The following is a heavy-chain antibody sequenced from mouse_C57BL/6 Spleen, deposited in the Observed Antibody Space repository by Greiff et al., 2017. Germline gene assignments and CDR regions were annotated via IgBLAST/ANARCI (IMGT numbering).Heavy chain of an antibody. V-gene: IGHV1-81*01. Sequence: QVQLKQSGAELARPGASVKLSCKASGYTFTSYGISWVKQRTGQGLEWIGEIYPRSGNTYYNEKFKGKATLTADKSSSTAYMELRSLTSEDSAVYCCARGGLITTVVATNFDVWGTGTTVTVSS. D-gene: IGHD1-1*01. CDR1: GYTFTSYG. J-gene: IGHJ1*03. CDR2: IYPRSGNT. CDR3: ARGGLITTVVATNFDV.